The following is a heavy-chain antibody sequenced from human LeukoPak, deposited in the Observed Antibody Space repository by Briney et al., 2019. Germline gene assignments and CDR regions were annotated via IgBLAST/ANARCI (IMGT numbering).Heavy chain of an antibody. CDR2: IRKKAYGETK. V-gene: IGHV3-49*03. CDR3: VRGMHDYGDANYYFDQ. D-gene: IGHD4-17*01. CDR1: GFRFGDDA. J-gene: IGHJ4*02. Sequence: PGRSLRLSCTALGFRFGDDAWSWFRQAPGKGLEWICLIRKKAYGETKEYAASVRGRFTISRDNANGIAYLQMSSLKTEDTALYYCVRGMHDYGDANYYFDQWGQGTQVTVSA.